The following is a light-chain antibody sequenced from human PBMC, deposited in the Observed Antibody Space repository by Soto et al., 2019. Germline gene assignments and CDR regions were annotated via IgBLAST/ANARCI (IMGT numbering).Light chain of an antibody. CDR2: AAS. CDR3: QQAKTFPPT. V-gene: IGKV1-12*01. J-gene: IGKJ5*01. CDR1: QPISNY. Sequence: DIHMSHAPSAMSASVLYRVIITCRSSQPISNYLAWFQQKPGKAPNLLIYAASTLQSGVPSRFSGSGSGTDFTLTISSVQPEDFATYYCQQAKTFPPTFGRGTRLENK.